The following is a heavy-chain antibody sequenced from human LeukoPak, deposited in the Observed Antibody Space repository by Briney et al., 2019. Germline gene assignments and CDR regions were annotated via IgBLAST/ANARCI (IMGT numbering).Heavy chain of an antibody. J-gene: IGHJ4*02. D-gene: IGHD6-19*01. V-gene: IGHV3-21*05. CDR1: GFSFTDYS. CDR3: ARAVSIAVAGTAPPSDY. Sequence: GGSLRLSCAASGFSFTDYSMNWVRQAPGKGLEWVSYISRSSNIIYYADSVKGRFTISRDNAKNSLYLQMNSLRAEDTAVYYCARAVSIAVAGTAPPSDYWGQGTLVTVSS. CDR2: ISRSSNII.